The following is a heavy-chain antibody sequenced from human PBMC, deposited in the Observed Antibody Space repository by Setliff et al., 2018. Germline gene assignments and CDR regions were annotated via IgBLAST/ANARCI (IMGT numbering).Heavy chain of an antibody. J-gene: IGHJ4*02. CDR3: ASAEVVVAP. V-gene: IGHV1-3*01. CDR1: GYTFTSYG. D-gene: IGHD2-15*01. CDR2: INAATGKT. Sequence: ASVKVSCKASGYTFTSYGVHWVRQAPGQRLEWMGWINAATGKTKYSQKFQGRVTITRDTSASTVYMELSRLGYEDTARYYCASAEVVVAPWGQGTLVTVSS.